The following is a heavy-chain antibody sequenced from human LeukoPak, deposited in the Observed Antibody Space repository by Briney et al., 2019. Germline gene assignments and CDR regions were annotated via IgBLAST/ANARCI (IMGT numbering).Heavy chain of an antibody. D-gene: IGHD3-22*01. V-gene: IGHV1-2*02. CDR1: GYTFTGYY. CDR3: ARESPFDSSGYYYGKDY. J-gene: IGHJ4*02. CDR2: INPNSGGT. Sequence: GASVKVSCKASGYTFTGYYMDWVRQAPGQGLEWMGWINPNSGGTNYAQKFQGRVTMTRDTSISTAYMELSRLRSDDTAVYYCARESPFDSSGYYYGKDYWGQGTLVTVSS.